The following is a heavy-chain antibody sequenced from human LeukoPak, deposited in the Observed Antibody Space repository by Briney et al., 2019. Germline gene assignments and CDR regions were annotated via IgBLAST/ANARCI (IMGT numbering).Heavy chain of an antibody. Sequence: GGSLRLSCAASGFTFSSYSMNWVRQAPGKGLEWVSSISSSSGYIYYADSVKGRFTISRDNAKNSLYLQMNSLRAEDTAVYYCAGRGDIVVVPAAPDAFDIWGQGTMVTVSS. CDR1: GFTFSSYS. CDR2: ISSSSGYI. CDR3: AGRGDIVVVPAAPDAFDI. V-gene: IGHV3-21*01. D-gene: IGHD2-2*01. J-gene: IGHJ3*02.